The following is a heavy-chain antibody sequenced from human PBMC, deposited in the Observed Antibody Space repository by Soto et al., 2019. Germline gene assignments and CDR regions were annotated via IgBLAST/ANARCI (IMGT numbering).Heavy chain of an antibody. Sequence: GGSLRLSCAASGFTFSSYAMSWVRQAPGKGLEWVSGITHSGDATYYGDSVKGRFTISRDDSKNTLYLQMNSLSAEDTAVYYCAKDLHYWSGCDYWGQGTLVTVSS. CDR2: ITHSGDAT. D-gene: IGHD3-3*02. J-gene: IGHJ4*02. V-gene: IGHV3-23*01. CDR1: GFTFSSYA. CDR3: AKDLHYWSGCDY.